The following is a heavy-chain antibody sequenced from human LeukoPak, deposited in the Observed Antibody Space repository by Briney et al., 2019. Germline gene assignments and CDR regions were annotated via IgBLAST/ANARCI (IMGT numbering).Heavy chain of an antibody. CDR1: GGSISSHY. CDR3: ATYDILTGFDY. D-gene: IGHD3-9*01. CDR2: IYHTGST. V-gene: IGHV4-59*11. J-gene: IGHJ4*02. Sequence: SETLSLTCTVSGGSISSHYWSWIRDPPGKRLEWIGYIYHTGSTNYNPSLKSQVPISVDTSKNQFSLKLSSVPAADTAVYYCATYDILTGFDYWGQGTLVTVSS.